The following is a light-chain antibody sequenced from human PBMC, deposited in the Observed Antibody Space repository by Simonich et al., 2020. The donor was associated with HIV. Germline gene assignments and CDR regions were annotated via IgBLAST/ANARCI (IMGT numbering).Light chain of an antibody. Sequence: EIVMTQSPATLSVSPGERATLSCRASHSVSSNLTWYQQKPGQAPRLLIYDAANRATGIPARFSGSGSGTDFTLTISSLEPEDFAVYYCQHREAFGPGTKVDIK. CDR2: DAA. J-gene: IGKJ3*01. CDR1: HSVSSN. CDR3: QHREA. V-gene: IGKV3-11*01.